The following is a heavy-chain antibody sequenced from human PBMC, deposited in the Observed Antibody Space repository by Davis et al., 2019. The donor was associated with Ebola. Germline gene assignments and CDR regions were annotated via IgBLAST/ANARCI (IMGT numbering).Heavy chain of an antibody. V-gene: IGHV4-34*01. CDR2: INHSGST. J-gene: IGHJ4*02. D-gene: IGHD6-19*01. CDR3: ARGPAYSSGRYWNY. Sequence: MPSETLSLTCAVYGGSFSTYYWSWIRQPPGMGLEWIGEINHSGSTNYNPSLKSRVTMSVDKSKSQFSLKLSSVTAADTSIYYCARGPAYSSGRYWNYWGQGTLVTVSS. CDR1: GGSFSTYY.